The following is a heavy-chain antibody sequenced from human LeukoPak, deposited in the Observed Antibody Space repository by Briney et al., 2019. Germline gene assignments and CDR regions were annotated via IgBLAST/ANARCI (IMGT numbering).Heavy chain of an antibody. CDR2: IKQGGSDK. V-gene: IGHV3-7*01. J-gene: IGHJ5*02. Sequence: PGGSLRLSCEVSGFTLSNRWMTWVRQAPGKGLEWVATIKQGGSDKFYVDSVKGRFTISGDNAKNSLYLQMNSLRAEDTAVYYCARDPFDLWGQGTLVTVSP. CDR3: ARDPFDL. CDR1: GFTLSNRW.